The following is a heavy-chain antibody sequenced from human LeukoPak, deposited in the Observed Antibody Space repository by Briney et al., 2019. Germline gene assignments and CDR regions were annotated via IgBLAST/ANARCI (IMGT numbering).Heavy chain of an antibody. CDR3: AKGQQLVDAFDI. Sequence: GRSLRLSCAASGFTFDDYAMHWVRQAPGKGLEWVSAISGSGGSTYYADSVKGRFTISRDNSKNTLYLQMNSLRAEDTAVYYCAKGQQLVDAFDIWGQGTMVTVSS. CDR1: GFTFDDYA. D-gene: IGHD6-6*01. V-gene: IGHV3-23*01. CDR2: ISGSGGST. J-gene: IGHJ3*02.